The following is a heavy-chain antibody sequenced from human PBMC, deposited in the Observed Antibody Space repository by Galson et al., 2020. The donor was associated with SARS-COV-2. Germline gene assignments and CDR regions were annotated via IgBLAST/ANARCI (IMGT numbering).Heavy chain of an antibody. CDR1: GFTFSNYA. V-gene: IGHV3-23*01. CDR2: ISGSGGST. D-gene: IGHD6-25*01. J-gene: IGHJ4*02. Sequence: GESLKISCAASGFTFSNYAMSWVRQAPGKGLECVSCISGSGGSTYYADSVKGRFIISRDNSKNTLYLEMNNLRAEDTAVYYCARNSRSSVDVDYWGKRTLVTVPS. CDR3: ARNSRSSVDVDY.